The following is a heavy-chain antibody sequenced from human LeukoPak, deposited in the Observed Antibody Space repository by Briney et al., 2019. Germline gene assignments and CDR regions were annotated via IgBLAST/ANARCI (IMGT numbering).Heavy chain of an antibody. CDR1: GGSISSYY. V-gene: IGHV4-4*07. CDR2: IYTSGST. J-gene: IGHJ4*02. D-gene: IGHD1-1*01. CDR3: ARYQLERGPYYFDY. Sequence: SETLSLTCTVSGGSISSYYWSWIRQPAGKGLEWIGRIYTSGSTNYNPSLKSRVTMSVDTSKNQFSLKLSSVTAADTAVYYCARYQLERGPYYFDYWGQRTLVTVSS.